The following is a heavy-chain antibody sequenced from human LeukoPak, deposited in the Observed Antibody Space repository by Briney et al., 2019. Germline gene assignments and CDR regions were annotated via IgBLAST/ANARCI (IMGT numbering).Heavy chain of an antibody. D-gene: IGHD3-16*01. Sequence: GGSLRLSCTASGFTFSAYWMFWARQAPGKGLEWVANIKEDESEKYYVDSVKGRFTISRDNAKNSLYLQMNSLRVEDTAVYYCVRGNPFGEYWGQGTLVTVSS. CDR3: VRGNPFGEY. CDR1: GFTFSAYW. V-gene: IGHV3-7*03. CDR2: IKEDESEK. J-gene: IGHJ4*02.